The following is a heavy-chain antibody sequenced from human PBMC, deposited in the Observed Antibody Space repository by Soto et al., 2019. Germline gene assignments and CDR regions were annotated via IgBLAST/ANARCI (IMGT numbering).Heavy chain of an antibody. J-gene: IGHJ4*02. Sequence: QVQLVESGGGVVQPGRSLRLSCAASGFTFSSYGMHWVRQAPGKGLEWVAVISYEGSNKYYADSVKGRFTISRDNYKNTLYLQMNRLRAEDTAVYFCAKISFMHYRSGIDYWGQGTLGNVSS. CDR3: AKISFMHYRSGIDY. CDR1: GFTFSSYG. V-gene: IGHV3-30*18. D-gene: IGHD6-25*01. CDR2: ISYEGSNK.